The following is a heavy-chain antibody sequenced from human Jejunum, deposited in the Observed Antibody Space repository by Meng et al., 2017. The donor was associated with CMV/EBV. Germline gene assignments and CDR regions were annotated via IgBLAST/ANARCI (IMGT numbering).Heavy chain of an antibody. Sequence: CAASGFTLSTYHMNWVRQAPGKGLEWVSYISSGSGTIYYADSVRGRFTVSRDNAKTSLYLQMNSLRAEDTAVYYCARGGSYSPDYWGQGTLVTVSS. J-gene: IGHJ4*02. V-gene: IGHV3-48*04. CDR3: ARGGSYSPDY. CDR2: ISSGSGTI. CDR1: GFTLSTYH. D-gene: IGHD1-26*01.